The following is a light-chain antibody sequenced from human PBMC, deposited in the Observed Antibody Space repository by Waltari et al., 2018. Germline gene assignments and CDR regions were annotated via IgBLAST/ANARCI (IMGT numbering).Light chain of an antibody. CDR1: SSDVRGFDY. Sequence: QSALTQPPSASGSPGQSVPISCPGTSSDVRGFDYVSWYQQHPGKVPRLMIYEVSKRPSGVPDRFSGSKSGNTASLTVSGLQVEDEADYYCSSFAGSSQMLFGGGTKLTVL. J-gene: IGLJ2*01. V-gene: IGLV2-8*01. CDR2: EVS. CDR3: SSFAGSSQML.